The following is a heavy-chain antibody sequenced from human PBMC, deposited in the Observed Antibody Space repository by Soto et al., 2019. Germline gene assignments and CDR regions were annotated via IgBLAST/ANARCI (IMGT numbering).Heavy chain of an antibody. V-gene: IGHV3-23*01. J-gene: IGHJ4*02. CDR1: GFSVSTYA. Sequence: EVQLLESGGDLVQPGGSLRLSCSASGFSVSTYAMTWVRQSPGEGLEWVATITGGRGPTYYADSVKGRFTVSRDDSMNILYLRMTGLRADDTAIYYCVQDLWNDTYDSWGQGTLVTVSS. CDR2: ITGGRGPT. D-gene: IGHD1-1*01. CDR3: VQDLWNDTYDS.